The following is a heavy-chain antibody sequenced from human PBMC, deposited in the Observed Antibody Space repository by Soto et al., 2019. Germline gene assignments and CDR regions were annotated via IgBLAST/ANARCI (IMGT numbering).Heavy chain of an antibody. V-gene: IGHV1-69*13. CDR3: ARRNRRYHWAFDI. CDR1: GGIFSSYA. CDR2: IIPIFGTA. Sequence: ASVKVSCKASGGIFSSYAISWVRQAPGQGLEWMGGIIPIFGTANYAQKFQGRVTITADESTSTAYMELSSLRSEDTAVYYCARRNRRYHWAFDIWGQGTMVPV. D-gene: IGHD2-2*01. J-gene: IGHJ3*02.